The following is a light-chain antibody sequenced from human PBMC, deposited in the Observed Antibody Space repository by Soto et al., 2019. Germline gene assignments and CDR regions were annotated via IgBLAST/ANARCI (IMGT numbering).Light chain of an antibody. J-gene: IGLJ2*01. CDR1: TSNIGSNT. CDR3: AAWDDSLSGQGVV. Sequence: QAVVTQPPSASGTPGQRVTISCSGSTSNIGSNTVNWYQQLPGTAPKLLIYRNNQRPSGVPDRFSGSKSGTSASLAISGLRSEDEADYYCAAWDDSLSGQGVVFGGGTKLTVL. CDR2: RNN. V-gene: IGLV1-47*01.